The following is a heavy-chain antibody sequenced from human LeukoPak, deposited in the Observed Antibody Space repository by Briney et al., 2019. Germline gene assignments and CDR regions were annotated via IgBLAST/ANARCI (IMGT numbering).Heavy chain of an antibody. D-gene: IGHD3-10*01. CDR1: GGSFNTNLYY. CDR3: ARHYGP. V-gene: IGHV4-39*01. CDR2: IYYSGST. J-gene: IGHJ4*02. Sequence: PSETLALTCTVFGGSFNTNLYYWAWFRQPPGKGLEWIGSIYYSGSTYYNPSLKSRVSISVDTSKNQFSLKLSSVTAADTAVYYCARHYGPWGQGTLVTVSS.